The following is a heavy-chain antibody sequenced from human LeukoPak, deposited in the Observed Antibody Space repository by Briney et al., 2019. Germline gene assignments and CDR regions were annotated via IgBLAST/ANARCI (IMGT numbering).Heavy chain of an antibody. J-gene: IGHJ4*02. CDR3: AGEGSGWNDNF. D-gene: IGHD6-19*01. CDR1: GFTFSSYS. Sequence: GGSLRLSCAASGFTFSSYSISWVRQAPGKGLEWVSSISASSSYIYYADSVKGRFTISRDNAKNSLYLQMNSLRAGDTAVYYCAGEGSGWNDNFWGQGTLVTVSS. CDR2: ISASSSYI. V-gene: IGHV3-21*01.